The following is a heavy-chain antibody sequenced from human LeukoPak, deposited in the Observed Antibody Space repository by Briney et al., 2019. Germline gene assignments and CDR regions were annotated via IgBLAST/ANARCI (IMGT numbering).Heavy chain of an antibody. CDR3: ARGLYYDSSGTGLNFDY. Sequence: PSETLSLTCAVCGGSFSGYYWSWIRQPPGKGLEWIGEINHSGSTNYNPSLKSRVTISVDTSKNQFSLKLSSVTAADTAVYYCARGLYYDSSGTGLNFDYWGQGTLVTVSS. CDR1: GGSFSGYY. CDR2: INHSGST. D-gene: IGHD3-22*01. J-gene: IGHJ4*02. V-gene: IGHV4-34*01.